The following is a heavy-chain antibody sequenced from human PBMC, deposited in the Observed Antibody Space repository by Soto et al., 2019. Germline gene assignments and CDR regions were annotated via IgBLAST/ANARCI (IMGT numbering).Heavy chain of an antibody. Sequence: ASVKVSCKTSGYPFPSFEVHWIRQAPGQRPGWMGGISNAGSGNTKYSQKFQDRLTITGDKRATTVYMALSSLTSEDTATYYCARESNHYQDFFQNWGPGTWLTL. J-gene: IGHJ4*02. D-gene: IGHD2-2*01. CDR2: ISNAGSGNT. CDR3: ARESNHYQDFFQN. CDR1: GYPFPSFE. V-gene: IGHV1-3*01.